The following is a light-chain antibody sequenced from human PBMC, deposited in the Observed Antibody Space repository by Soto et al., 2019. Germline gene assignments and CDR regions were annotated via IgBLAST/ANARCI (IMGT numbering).Light chain of an antibody. CDR3: SSYTSSSILYV. J-gene: IGLJ1*01. CDR1: SSDAGGSNY. V-gene: IGLV2-14*01. CDR2: EVR. Sequence: QSVLTQPASVSGSPGQSITISCTGTSSDAGGSNYVSWYQQNPGKAPKLMIYEVRNRPSGVSNRFSGSKSGNTASLTISGLQAEDEADYYCSSYTSSSILYVFGTGTKVTVL.